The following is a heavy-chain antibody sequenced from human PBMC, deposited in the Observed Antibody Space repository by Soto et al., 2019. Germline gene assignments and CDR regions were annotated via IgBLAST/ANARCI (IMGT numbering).Heavy chain of an antibody. J-gene: IGHJ5*02. CDR1: GFTFSSYA. CDR2: ISYDGSNK. CDR3: AQVGPYDSGSYMFRYNWFGP. Sequence: GGSLRLSCAASGFTFSSYAMHWVRQAPGKGLEWVAVISYDGSNKNYADSVKGRLTISRDNSKNTLYLQMNSLRAEDTAVYYCAQVGPYDSGSYMFRYNWFGPWGPGTLVTVSS. V-gene: IGHV3-30-3*02. D-gene: IGHD3-10*01.